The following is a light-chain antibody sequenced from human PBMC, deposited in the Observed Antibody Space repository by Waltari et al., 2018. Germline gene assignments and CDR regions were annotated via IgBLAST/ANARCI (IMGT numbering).Light chain of an antibody. CDR3: CSYAGSHVV. V-gene: IGLV2-23*01. J-gene: IGLJ2*01. CDR2: EGS. CDR1: SSDVGSYNL. Sequence: QSALTQPASVSGSPGQSITISCPGTSSDVGSYNLSSWYQQHPGKAPKLMIYEGSKRPSGVSNRFSGSKSGNTASLTISGLQAEDEADYYCCSYAGSHVVFGGGTKLTVL.